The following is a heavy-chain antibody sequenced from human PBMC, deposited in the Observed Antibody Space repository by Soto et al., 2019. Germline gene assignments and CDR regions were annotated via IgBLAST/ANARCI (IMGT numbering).Heavy chain of an antibody. CDR3: AATYYDILTGYPY. Sequence: ASVKVSCKASGFRFTSFGMQWVRQARGQHLEWIGWIVVGSGNTNYAQKFQERVTITRDMSTSTAYMELSSLRSEDTAMYYCAATYYDILTGYPYWG. J-gene: IGHJ4*01. D-gene: IGHD3-9*01. CDR1: GFRFTSFG. V-gene: IGHV1-58*02. CDR2: IVVGSGNT.